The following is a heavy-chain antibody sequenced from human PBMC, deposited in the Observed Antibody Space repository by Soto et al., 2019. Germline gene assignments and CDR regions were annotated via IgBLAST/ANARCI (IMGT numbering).Heavy chain of an antibody. V-gene: IGHV3-9*01. Sequence: EVQLVESGGGLVQPGRSLRLSCAASGFTFDDYAMHWVRQAPGKGLEWVSGISWNSGSIGYAASVKGRFTISRDNAKNSLYMQTNGRRAEDTALYYCAKARGSSWYFDKGDDAFDIWGQGTMVTVSS. J-gene: IGHJ3*02. CDR1: GFTFDDYA. D-gene: IGHD6-13*01. CDR3: AKARGSSWYFDKGDDAFDI. CDR2: ISWNSGSI.